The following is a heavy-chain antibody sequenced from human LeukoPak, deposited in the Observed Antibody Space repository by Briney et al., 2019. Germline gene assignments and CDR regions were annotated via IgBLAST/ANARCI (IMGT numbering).Heavy chain of an antibody. V-gene: IGHV4-30-4*01. CDR1: GGSISSGDYY. D-gene: IGHD2-8*01. CDR3: ASAPDGVTHAEFDY. J-gene: IGHJ4*02. Sequence: PSETLSLTCTVSGGSISSGDYYWSWIRQPPGKGLEWIGYIYYSGSTYYNPSLKSRVTISVDTSKNQFSLKLSSVTAADTAVYYCASAPDGVTHAEFDYWGQGTLVTVSS. CDR2: IYYSGST.